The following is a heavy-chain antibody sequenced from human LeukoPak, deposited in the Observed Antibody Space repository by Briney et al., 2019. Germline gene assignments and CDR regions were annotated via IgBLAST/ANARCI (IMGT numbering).Heavy chain of an antibody. Sequence: SETLPLTCAVYGGSFSGYYWSWIRQPPGKGLEWIGEINHSGSTNYNPSLKSRVTISVDTSKNQFSLKLSSVTAADTAVYYCARRDYDYVWGSYRAFDIWGKGTMVTVSS. J-gene: IGHJ3*02. CDR2: INHSGST. CDR3: ARRDYDYVWGSYRAFDI. CDR1: GGSFSGYY. D-gene: IGHD3-16*02. V-gene: IGHV4-34*01.